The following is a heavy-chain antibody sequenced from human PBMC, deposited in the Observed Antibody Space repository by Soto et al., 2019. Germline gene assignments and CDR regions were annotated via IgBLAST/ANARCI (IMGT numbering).Heavy chain of an antibody. V-gene: IGHV4-4*02. CDR2: IWHTGRP. CDR1: GDSLTNNHL. Sequence: QLQLRESGPGLVQPSGTLSLTCDVSGDSLTNNHLWSWVRQAPGKGLEWIGEIWHTGRPNYNPSLNSRVAISIDTSKNQFSLKLSSVTAADTAVYYCVRDSRTGCSSINCYMHWGQGTLVTVSS. CDR3: VRDSRTGCSSINCYMH. D-gene: IGHD2-15*01. J-gene: IGHJ4*02.